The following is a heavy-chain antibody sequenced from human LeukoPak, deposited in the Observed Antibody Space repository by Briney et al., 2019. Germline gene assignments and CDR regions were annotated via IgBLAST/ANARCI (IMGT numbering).Heavy chain of an antibody. CDR3: ATAPQSSGYYSY. V-gene: IGHV4-59*08. CDR2: IFYTGST. J-gene: IGHJ4*02. D-gene: IGHD3-3*01. Sequence: SETLSLTCSVSGGSISSYYWSWLRQSPGQGLEWIGYIFYTGSTSYNPSLESRVTISVDTSKNQFSLRLNSVTAADTAVYYCATAPQSSGYYSYWGQGTLVTVSS. CDR1: GGSISSYY.